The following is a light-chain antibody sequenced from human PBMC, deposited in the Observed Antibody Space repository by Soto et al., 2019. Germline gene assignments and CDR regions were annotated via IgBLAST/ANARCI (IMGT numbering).Light chain of an antibody. CDR2: DAS. CDR1: QIVTSNY. CDR3: LQYRTSPFT. V-gene: IGKV3-20*01. Sequence: IVLTQSPGTLSLSPGERAILSCRASQIVTSNYLAWYQQKPGQAPRLLINDASSRATGVPDRFSGSGSGTDFTLTISRLEPEDFAVYYCLQYRTSPFTFGPGTRVNIK. J-gene: IGKJ3*01.